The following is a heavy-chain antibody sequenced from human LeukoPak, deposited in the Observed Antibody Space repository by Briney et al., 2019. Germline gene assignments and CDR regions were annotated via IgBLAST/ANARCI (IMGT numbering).Heavy chain of an antibody. CDR1: GFTFSSYW. CDR3: ARDDGSTSCYDY. V-gene: IGHV3-21*01. CDR2: ISSSSSYI. Sequence: GGSLRLSCAASGFTFSSYWMNWVRQAPGKGLEWVSSISSSSSYIYYADSVKGRFTISRDNAKNSLYLQMNSLRAEDTAVYYCARDDGSTSCYDYWGQGTLVTVSS. D-gene: IGHD2-2*01. J-gene: IGHJ4*02.